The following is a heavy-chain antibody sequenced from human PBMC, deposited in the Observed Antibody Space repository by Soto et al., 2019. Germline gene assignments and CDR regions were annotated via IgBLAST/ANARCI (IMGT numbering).Heavy chain of an antibody. V-gene: IGHV3-30*18. CDR3: AKDGYKYKYYSDY. D-gene: IGHD5-18*01. CDR1: GFTFSRYG. Sequence: PGGSLRLSCAASGFTFSRYGIHWVRQAPGKGLEWVAGVSKDGTETDYADSVKGRSTISRENSKNTVYLQMNSLRAEDTAVYYCAKDGYKYKYYSDYWGRGTLVTVSS. CDR2: VSKDGTET. J-gene: IGHJ4*02.